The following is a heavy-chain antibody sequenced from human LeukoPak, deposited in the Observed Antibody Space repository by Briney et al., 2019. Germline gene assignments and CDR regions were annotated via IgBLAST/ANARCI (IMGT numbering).Heavy chain of an antibody. CDR2: ISGSGGST. V-gene: IGHV3-23*01. CDR1: GSTFSSYA. CDR3: AKDSYEYCSSTSCSYNWFDP. D-gene: IGHD2-2*01. Sequence: GGSLRLSCAASGSTFSSYAMSWVRQAPGKGLEWVSAISGSGGSTYYADSVKGRFTISRDNSKNTLYLQMNSLRAEDTAVYYCAKDSYEYCSSTSCSYNWFDPWGQGTLVTVSS. J-gene: IGHJ5*02.